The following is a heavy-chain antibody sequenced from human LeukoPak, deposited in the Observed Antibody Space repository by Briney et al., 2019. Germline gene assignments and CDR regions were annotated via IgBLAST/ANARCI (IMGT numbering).Heavy chain of an antibody. CDR2: ITTSSTTI. J-gene: IGHJ4*02. V-gene: IGHV3-48*02. CDR3: ARGSVGSTKRYYFDY. Sequence: GGSLRLSCAASGFTFSSYAMHWVRQAPGKGLEWVSYITTSSTTIYYADSVKGRFTISRDSAKNSLYLEMNSLRDEDTAVYYCARGSVGSTKRYYFDYWGQGTLVTVSS. D-gene: IGHD1-26*01. CDR1: GFTFSSYA.